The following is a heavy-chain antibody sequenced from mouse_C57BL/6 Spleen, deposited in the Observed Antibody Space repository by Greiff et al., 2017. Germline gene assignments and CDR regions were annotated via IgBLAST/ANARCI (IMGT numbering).Heavy chain of an antibody. CDR3: VIYCYGSRRAMDY. Sequence: QVQLQQSGPELVKPGASVKISCKASGYAFSSSWMNWVKQRPGQGLEWIGRIYPGDGDTNYNGKFKGKATLTADKSSSTAYMQLSRLTSEDSAVYFGVIYCYGSRRAMDYWGQGTSVTVSA. CDR2: IYPGDGDT. D-gene: IGHD1-1*01. J-gene: IGHJ4*01. V-gene: IGHV1-82*01. CDR1: GYAFSSSW.